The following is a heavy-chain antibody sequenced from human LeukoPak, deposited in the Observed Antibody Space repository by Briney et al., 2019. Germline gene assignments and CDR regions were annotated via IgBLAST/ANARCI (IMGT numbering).Heavy chain of an antibody. CDR2: ITSNGGSA. Sequence: GGSLRLSCSASGFTFSSYTIHWVRQAPGKGLEFVSAITSNGGSAYYADSVKGRFTISRDNSMNTVYLQMSSLRAEDTAVYYCVIVRGYFDSSGSDYWGQGTLVTVSS. V-gene: IGHV3-64D*06. CDR3: VIVRGYFDSSGSDY. CDR1: GFTFSSYT. D-gene: IGHD3-9*01. J-gene: IGHJ4*02.